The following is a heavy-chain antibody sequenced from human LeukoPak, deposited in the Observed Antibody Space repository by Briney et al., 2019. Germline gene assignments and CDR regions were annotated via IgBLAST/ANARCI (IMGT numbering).Heavy chain of an antibody. D-gene: IGHD5-12*01. V-gene: IGHV1-58*01. Sequence: SVKVSCKASGFTFTSSAVQWVRQARGQRLEWIGWIVVGSGNTNYAQKFQERVTITRDMSTSTAYMELSSLRSEDTAVYYCAADPEYSGYDGLFDYWGQGTLVTVSS. CDR1: GFTFTSSA. CDR3: AADPEYSGYDGLFDY. CDR2: IVVGSGNT. J-gene: IGHJ4*02.